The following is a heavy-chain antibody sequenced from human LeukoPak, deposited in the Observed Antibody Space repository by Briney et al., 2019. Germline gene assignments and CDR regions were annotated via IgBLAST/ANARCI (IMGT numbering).Heavy chain of an antibody. CDR2: IYCSGST. D-gene: IGHD6-13*01. CDR1: GGTISSYY. CDR3: ARGASSWDY. Sequence: SETLSLTCTVSGGTISSYYWRWIRQPPGKGLEWIGYIYCSGSTNYNPSLKSRVSISVDTSKNQSSLKVTSVTAADTAVYYCARGASSWDYWGHGTLVTVSS. J-gene: IGHJ4*01. V-gene: IGHV4-59*01.